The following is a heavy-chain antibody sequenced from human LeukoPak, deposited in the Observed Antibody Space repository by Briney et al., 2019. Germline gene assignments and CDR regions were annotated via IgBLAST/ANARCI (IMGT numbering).Heavy chain of an antibody. J-gene: IGHJ4*02. CDR1: GFTVGSTC. Sequence: PGGSLRLSCAASGFTVGSTCMTWVRQAPGKGLEWVSVIYSGGSTYYADSVKGRFTISRDNSKNTLYLQMNSLRAEDTAVYYCAREVSRGTYYIDYWGQGTLVTVSS. D-gene: IGHD5/OR15-5a*01. CDR3: AREVSRGTYYIDY. V-gene: IGHV3-53*01. CDR2: IYSGGST.